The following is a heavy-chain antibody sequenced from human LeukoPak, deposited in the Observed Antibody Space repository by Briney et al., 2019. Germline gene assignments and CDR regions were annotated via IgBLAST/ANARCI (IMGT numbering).Heavy chain of an antibody. D-gene: IGHD3-22*01. CDR3: TRLICYESSPYFDY. V-gene: IGHV3-48*03. Sequence: GGSLRLSCRASGFTFDDFAIEWVRQAPGQGPEWISYISSSGSTIYVADSVKGRFTISRDNAKYSLFLQMISLRVEEAAVCYCTRLICYESSPYFDYWGQGTPVTVSS. J-gene: IGHJ4*02. CDR2: ISSSGSTI. CDR1: GFTFDDFA.